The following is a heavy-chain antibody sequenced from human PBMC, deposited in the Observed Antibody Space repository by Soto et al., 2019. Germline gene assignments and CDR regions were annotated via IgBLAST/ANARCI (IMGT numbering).Heavy chain of an antibody. D-gene: IGHD2-15*01. CDR3: XXGQVVAAQH. J-gene: IGHJ4*02. V-gene: IGHV4-30-2*01. CDR2: IYHSGST. CDR1: GGSISSGGYS. Sequence: QLQLQESGSGLVKPSQTLSLTCAVSGGSISSGGYSWSWIRQPPGKGLEWIGYIYHSGSTYYNPPXKXRXXXXVXXXXXXXXXXXXXXXXXDTXXXXXXXGQVVAAQHWGQGTLVTVSS.